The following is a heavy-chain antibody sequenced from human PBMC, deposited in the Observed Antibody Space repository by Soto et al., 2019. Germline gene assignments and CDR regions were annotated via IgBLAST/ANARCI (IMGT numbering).Heavy chain of an antibody. CDR2: INPNSGGT. J-gene: IGHJ4*02. CDR3: ARSMPHYDFWSGYPDY. CDR1: GYTFTGYY. D-gene: IGHD3-3*01. V-gene: IGHV1-2*02. Sequence: VKVSCKASGYTFTGYYMHWVRQAPGQGLEWMGWINPNSGGTNYAQKFQGRVTMTRDTSISTAYMELSRLRSDDTAVYYCARSMPHYDFWSGYPDYWGQGTLVTVSS.